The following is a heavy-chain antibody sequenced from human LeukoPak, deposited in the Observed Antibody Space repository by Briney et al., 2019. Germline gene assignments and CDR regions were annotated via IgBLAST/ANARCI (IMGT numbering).Heavy chain of an antibody. J-gene: IGHJ3*02. CDR2: IYYSGST. D-gene: IGHD5-12*01. CDR3: AREISDYDAFDI. CDR1: GGSISSYY. V-gene: IGHV4-59*01. Sequence: SETLSLTCTVSGGSISSYYWSWIRQPPGKGLEWIGYIYYSGSTNYNPSLKSRVTISVDTSKSQFSLKLSSVTAADTAVYYCAREISDYDAFDIWGQGTMVTVSS.